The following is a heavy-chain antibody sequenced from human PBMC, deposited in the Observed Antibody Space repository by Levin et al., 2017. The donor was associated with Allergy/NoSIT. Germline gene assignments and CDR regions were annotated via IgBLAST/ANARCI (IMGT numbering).Heavy chain of an antibody. D-gene: IGHD5-12*01. Sequence: GESLKISCAASGFTFSSYAMHWVRQAPGKGLEWVAVISYDGSNKYYADSVKGRFTISRDNSKNTLYLQMNSLRAEDTAVYYCARAKNSGYERTFDIWGQGTMVTVSS. CDR3: ARAKNSGYERTFDI. J-gene: IGHJ3*02. CDR2: ISYDGSNK. CDR1: GFTFSSYA. V-gene: IGHV3-30-3*01.